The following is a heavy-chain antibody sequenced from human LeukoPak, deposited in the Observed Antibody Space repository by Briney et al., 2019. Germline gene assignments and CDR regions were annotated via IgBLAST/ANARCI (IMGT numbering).Heavy chain of an antibody. V-gene: IGHV3-30*18. D-gene: IGHD2-15*01. Sequence: GRSLRLSCAASGFTFSSYAMHWVRQARGKGLEWVAVISYDGSNKYYADSVKGRFTISRDNSKNTLYLQMNSLRAEDTAVYYCAKWGLGYCSGGSCGRGYGMDVWGQGTTVTVSS. CDR2: ISYDGSNK. CDR1: GFTFSSYA. CDR3: AKWGLGYCSGGSCGRGYGMDV. J-gene: IGHJ6*02.